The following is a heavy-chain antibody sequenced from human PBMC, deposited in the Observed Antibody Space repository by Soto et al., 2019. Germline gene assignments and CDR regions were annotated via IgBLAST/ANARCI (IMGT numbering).Heavy chain of an antibody. V-gene: IGHV3-23*01. J-gene: IGHJ4*02. CDR1: GFTFSNYA. Sequence: GGSLRLSCAASGFTFSNYAMSWVRQAPGKGLEWVSAISGGGGTTYYADSVKGRFTISRDNSKNTLYLQMNSLRAEDTAVYYCAKDYSGVATRPFDYWGQGTLVTVSS. CDR3: AKDYSGVATRPFDY. CDR2: ISGGGGTT. D-gene: IGHD6-6*01.